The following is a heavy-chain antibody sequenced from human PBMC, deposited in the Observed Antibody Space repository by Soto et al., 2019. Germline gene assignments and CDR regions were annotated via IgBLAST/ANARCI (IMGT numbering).Heavy chain of an antibody. CDR2: IYPGDSDT. D-gene: IGHD6-19*01. V-gene: IGHV5-51*01. CDR3: ASNRGGYSSPSNYYYYGMDV. CDR1: GYSFTSYW. J-gene: IGHJ6*02. Sequence: HGESLKISCKGSGYSFTSYWIGWVRQMPGKGLEWMGIIYPGDSDTRYSPSFQGQVTISADKSISTAYLQWSSLKASDTAMYYCASNRGGYSSPSNYYYYGMDVWGQGTTVTVSS.